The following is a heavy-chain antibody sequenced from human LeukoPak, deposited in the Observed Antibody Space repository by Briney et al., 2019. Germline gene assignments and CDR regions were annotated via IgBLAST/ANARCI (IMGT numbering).Heavy chain of an antibody. D-gene: IGHD3-9*01. J-gene: IGHJ4*02. Sequence: ASVKVSCKASAYTFTGYYMHWVRQAPGQGLEWMGWINPHSGGTNYAQKFQGWVTMTRDTSISTAYMELSRLRSDDTAVYYCARAGRPPVMYDILTGPSPLDYWGQGTLVTVSS. CDR2: INPHSGGT. CDR3: ARAGRPPVMYDILTGPSPLDY. V-gene: IGHV1-2*04. CDR1: AYTFTGYY.